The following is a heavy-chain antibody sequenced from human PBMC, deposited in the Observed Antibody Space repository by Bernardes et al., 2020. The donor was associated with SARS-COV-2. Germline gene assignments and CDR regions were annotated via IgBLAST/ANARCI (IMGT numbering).Heavy chain of an antibody. J-gene: IGHJ3*02. D-gene: IGHD3-9*01. CDR2: VSHDGSDK. Sequence: GGSLRLSCAASGFTFRSYDIHWFRQAPGKGLEWVAFVSHDGSDKYYADSVKGRFTISRDNSKNTLYLQMNSLRAEDTALYYCAKTYDILLESDAFDIWGQGTMVTVSS. CDR3: AKTYDILLESDAFDI. V-gene: IGHV3-30*18. CDR1: GFTFRSYD.